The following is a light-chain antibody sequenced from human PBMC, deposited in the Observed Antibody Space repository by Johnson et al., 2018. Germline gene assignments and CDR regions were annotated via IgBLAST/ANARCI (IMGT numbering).Light chain of an antibody. V-gene: IGLV1-51*02. CDR1: SSNIGNNY. CDR2: ENN. Sequence: QSVLTQPPSVSAAPGQKVTISCSGSSSNIGNNYVSWYQQLPGTAPKLLIYENNKLPSGIPDRFSGSKSGTSATLGITGLQTGDEAESYCGTWDSSLSAGKVFGTRTKVTGL. J-gene: IGLJ1*01. CDR3: GTWDSSLSAGKV.